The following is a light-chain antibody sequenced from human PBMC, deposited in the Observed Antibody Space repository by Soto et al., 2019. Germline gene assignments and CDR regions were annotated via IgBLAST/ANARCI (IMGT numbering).Light chain of an antibody. CDR3: SSYTTSSTQV. CDR2: EVN. Sequence: QSALTQPASVSGSPGQSITISCAGTSSDVGGYNDVSWYQQHPGKAPKVMIYEVNYRPSGVSDRFSGSKSGNTAARTISGLQAEDEADYYCSSYTTSSTQVFGGGTKLTVL. V-gene: IGLV2-14*01. J-gene: IGLJ3*02. CDR1: SSDVGGYND.